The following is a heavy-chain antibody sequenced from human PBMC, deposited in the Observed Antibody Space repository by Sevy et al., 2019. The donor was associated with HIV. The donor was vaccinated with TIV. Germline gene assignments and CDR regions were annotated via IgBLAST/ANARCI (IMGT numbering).Heavy chain of an antibody. CDR2: IWYDGSNK. V-gene: IGHV3-33*01. J-gene: IGHJ3*02. CDR1: GFTFRNYG. CDR3: AGDHSRAARTTWEAFDM. Sequence: GGSLRLSCAVSGFTFRNYGMHWIRQSPGKGLEWVEVIWYDGSNKYYVDSVKGRFTISRDNSNSRLYLQLNSLRAEETAVYYCAGDHSRAARTTWEAFDMWGQWTMVTVSS. D-gene: IGHD4-17*01.